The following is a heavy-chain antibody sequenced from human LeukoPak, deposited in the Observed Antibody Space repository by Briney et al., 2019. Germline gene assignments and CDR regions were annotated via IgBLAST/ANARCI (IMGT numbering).Heavy chain of an antibody. CDR3: ARRNAYDSSGYYYPQPHTTTSLSCYFGY. Sequence: SETLSLTCTVSGGSISSNSYYWGWIRQPPGKGLEWIGSIYYSGSTYYNPSLKSRVTISVDTSKNQFSLKLSSVTAADTAVYYCARRNAYDSSGYYYPQPHTTTSLSCYFGYWGQGTLVTVSS. CDR2: IYYSGST. D-gene: IGHD3-22*01. J-gene: IGHJ4*02. CDR1: GGSISSNSYY. V-gene: IGHV4-39*01.